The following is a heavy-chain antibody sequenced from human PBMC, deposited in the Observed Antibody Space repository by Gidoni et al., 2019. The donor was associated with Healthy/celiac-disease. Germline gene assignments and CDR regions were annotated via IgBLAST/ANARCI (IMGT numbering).Heavy chain of an antibody. CDR2: ISGSGGST. Sequence: EVQLLESGGGLVQPGGSLRLSCAASGFTFSSYAMSWVRQAPGKGLEWVSAISGSGGSTYYADSVKGRFTISRDNSKNTLYLQMNSLRAEDTAVYYCAKNMDVDSNYTSHYFDYWGQGTLVTVSS. CDR3: AKNMDVDSNYTSHYFDY. D-gene: IGHD4-4*01. J-gene: IGHJ4*02. CDR1: GFTFSSYA. V-gene: IGHV3-23*01.